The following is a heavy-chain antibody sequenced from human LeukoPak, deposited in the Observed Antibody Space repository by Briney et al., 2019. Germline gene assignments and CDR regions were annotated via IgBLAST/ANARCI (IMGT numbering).Heavy chain of an antibody. CDR3: ASYCSSTSCYDDAFDI. CDR2: IYYSGST. J-gene: IGHJ3*02. CDR1: GGSISSYY. V-gene: IGHV4-59*12. D-gene: IGHD2-2*01. Sequence: SETLSLTCTVSGGSISSYYWSWIRQPPGKGLEWIGYIYYSGSTNYNPSLKSRVTVSVDTSKNQFSLKLSSVTAADTAVYYCASYCSSTSCYDDAFDIWGQGTMVTVSS.